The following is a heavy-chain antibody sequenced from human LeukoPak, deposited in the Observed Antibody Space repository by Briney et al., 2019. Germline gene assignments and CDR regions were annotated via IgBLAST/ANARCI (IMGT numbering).Heavy chain of an antibody. V-gene: IGHV3-23*01. CDR2: ISGSGGST. J-gene: IGHJ3*02. Sequence: GGSLRLSCAASGFTFSSYAMSWVRQAPGKGLEWVSAISGSGGSTYYADSVKGRFTISRDNSKNTLYLQMNSLRAEDTAVYYCAKVARRPITGTTGAFDIWGQGTMVTVS. CDR1: GFTFSSYA. CDR3: AKVARRPITGTTGAFDI. D-gene: IGHD1-7*01.